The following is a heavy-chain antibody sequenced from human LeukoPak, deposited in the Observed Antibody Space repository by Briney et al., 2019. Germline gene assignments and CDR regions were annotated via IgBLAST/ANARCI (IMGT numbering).Heavy chain of an antibody. V-gene: IGHV1-2*02. CDR3: ASTYFDWLYRIDY. J-gene: IGHJ4*02. CDR1: GYTFTGYY. D-gene: IGHD3-9*01. CDR2: INPNSGGT. Sequence: ASVKVSCKASGYTFTGYYMNWVRQAPGQGLEWMGWINPNSGGTNYAQKFQGRVTMTRDTSISTAYMELSRLRSDDTAVYYCASTYFDWLYRIDYWGQGTLVTVSS.